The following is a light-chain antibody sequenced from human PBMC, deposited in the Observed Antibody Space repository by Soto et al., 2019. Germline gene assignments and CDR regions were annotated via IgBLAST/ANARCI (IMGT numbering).Light chain of an antibody. CDR3: SSYTSSSTPWV. V-gene: IGLV2-14*03. CDR2: DAS. J-gene: IGLJ1*01. CDR1: SSDVGGYNY. Sequence: QSVLTQPTSVSGSPGQSITISCTGTSSDVGGYNYVSWYQHHPGKAPKLMICDASDRPSGVSNRFSGSKSGNTASLTISGLQAEDEADYYCSSYTSSSTPWVFGTGTKVTVL.